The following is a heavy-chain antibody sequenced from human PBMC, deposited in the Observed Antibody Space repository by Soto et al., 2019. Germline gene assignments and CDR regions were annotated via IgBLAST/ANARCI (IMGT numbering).Heavy chain of an antibody. J-gene: IGHJ4*02. V-gene: IGHV4-61*01. D-gene: IGHD4-17*01. CDR3: TRATVTSFFDY. Sequence: PSETLSLTCTVSGGSVSSGSLYWSWIRQPPGKGLEWIAYISYSGSSSYNPSLKSRVTISLDTSKNQFSLRLSSVTAADTAVYYCTRATVTSFFDYWGQGILVTVSS. CDR1: GGSVSSGSLY. CDR2: ISYSGSS.